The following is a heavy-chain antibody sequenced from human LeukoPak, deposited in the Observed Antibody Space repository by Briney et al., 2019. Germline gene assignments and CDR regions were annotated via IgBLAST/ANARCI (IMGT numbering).Heavy chain of an antibody. CDR1: GFTFSSSG. Sequence: PRGSLRLSCAASGFTFSSSGMHWVRQAPGKGLEWVAFIRYDGSNKYYADSVKGRFTISRDNSKNTRYLQMNSLRSEDTAVYYCAGWGDDFWSGLYLDYWWQGTPVTVSS. V-gene: IGHV3-30*02. CDR2: IRYDGSNK. CDR3: AGWGDDFWSGLYLDY. D-gene: IGHD3-3*01. J-gene: IGHJ4*02.